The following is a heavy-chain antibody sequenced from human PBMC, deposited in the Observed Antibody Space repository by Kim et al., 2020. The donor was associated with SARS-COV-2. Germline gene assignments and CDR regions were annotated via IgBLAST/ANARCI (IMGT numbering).Heavy chain of an antibody. CDR2: ISYDGSNK. Sequence: GGSLRLSCAASGFTFSSYAMHWVRQAPGKGLEWVAVISYDGSNKYYADSVKGRFTISRDNSKNTLYLQMNSLRAEDTAVYYCARVPRNAARVGYFDLWGRGTLVTVSS. D-gene: IGHD6-6*01. V-gene: IGHV3-30-3*01. CDR1: GFTFSSYA. CDR3: ARVPRNAARVGYFDL. J-gene: IGHJ2*01.